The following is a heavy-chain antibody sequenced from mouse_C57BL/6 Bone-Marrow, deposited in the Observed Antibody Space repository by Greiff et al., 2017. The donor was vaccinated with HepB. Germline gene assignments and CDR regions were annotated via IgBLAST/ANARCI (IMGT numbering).Heavy chain of an antibody. Sequence: EVHLVESGGGLVQPKGSLKLSCAASGFSFNTYAMNWVRQAPGKGLEWVARIRSKSNNYATYYADSVKDRFTISRDDSESMLYLQMNNLKTEDTAMYYCVRPAIYDGYSFAYWGQGTLVTVSA. V-gene: IGHV10-1*01. CDR1: GFSFNTYA. D-gene: IGHD2-3*01. CDR3: VRPAIYDGYSFAY. CDR2: IRSKSNNYAT. J-gene: IGHJ3*01.